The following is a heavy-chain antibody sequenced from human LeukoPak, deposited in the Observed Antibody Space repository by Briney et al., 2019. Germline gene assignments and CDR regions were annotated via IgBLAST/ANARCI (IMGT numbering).Heavy chain of an antibody. CDR3: ARGKILLWFGELCDY. CDR1: GYTFTSYD. CDR2: MNPNSGNT. D-gene: IGHD3-10*01. Sequence: ASVKVSCKASGYTFTSYDINWVRQATGQGLEWMGWMNPNSGNTGYAQKFQGRVTITRDTSASTAYMELSSLRSEDTAVYYCARGKILLWFGELCDYWGQGTLVTVSS. J-gene: IGHJ4*02. V-gene: IGHV1-8*01.